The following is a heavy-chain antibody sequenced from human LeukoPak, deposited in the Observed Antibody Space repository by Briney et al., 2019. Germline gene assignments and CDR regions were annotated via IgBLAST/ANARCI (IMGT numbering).Heavy chain of an antibody. Sequence: PSETLSLTCTVSGVSISSYYWSWIRQPPGKGLEWIGYIYYSGSTNYSPSLKSRVTISVDTSKNQFSLKLSSVTAADTAVYYCARNDGDIWGQGTMVTVSS. CDR1: GVSISSYY. V-gene: IGHV4-59*08. CDR2: IYYSGST. D-gene: IGHD3-16*01. CDR3: ARNDGDI. J-gene: IGHJ3*02.